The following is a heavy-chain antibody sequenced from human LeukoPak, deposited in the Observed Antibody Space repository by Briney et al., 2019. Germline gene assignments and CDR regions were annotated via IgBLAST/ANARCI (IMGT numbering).Heavy chain of an antibody. D-gene: IGHD3-10*01. CDR3: AMIYGSGSIDAFDI. J-gene: IGHJ3*02. CDR1: GYSFTSYW. CDR2: IYPGDSDT. V-gene: IGHV5-51*01. Sequence: GESLQISCKGSGYSFTSYWIGWVRQMPGKGLEWMGIIYPGDSDTRYSPSFQGKVTISADKSISTAYLHSSTLKASGTAMYYCAMIYGSGSIDAFDIWGQGTIVTVSS.